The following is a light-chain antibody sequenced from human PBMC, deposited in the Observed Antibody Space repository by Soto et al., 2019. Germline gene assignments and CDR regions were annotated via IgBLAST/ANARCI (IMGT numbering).Light chain of an antibody. Sequence: QSALPQPPSSSWSPGQSVTISCTGTSSDVGGYIFVSWYQQHPGKVPKLIIYDVNKRPSGVPDRFSGSKYGNTASLTVSGLQAEDEGDYYCVSFAGGTYVFGTGTKVTVL. CDR1: SSDVGGYIF. CDR2: DVN. CDR3: VSFAGGTYV. J-gene: IGLJ1*01. V-gene: IGLV2-8*01.